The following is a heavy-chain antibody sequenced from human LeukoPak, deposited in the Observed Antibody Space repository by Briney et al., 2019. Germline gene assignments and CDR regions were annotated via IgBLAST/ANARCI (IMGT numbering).Heavy chain of an antibody. V-gene: IGHV3-33*01. CDR1: GFTFRNYG. J-gene: IGHJ2*01. Sequence: GGSLRLSCAASGFTFRNYGMHWVRQAPGKGLEWVAVIWYDGSNKYYADSVRGRFTMSRDNSKSTVYLQMDSLRAEDTAVYYCVRDRSDRYFNLWGRGTLVTVSS. CDR2: IWYDGSNK. CDR3: VRDRSDRYFNL. D-gene: IGHD3-9*01.